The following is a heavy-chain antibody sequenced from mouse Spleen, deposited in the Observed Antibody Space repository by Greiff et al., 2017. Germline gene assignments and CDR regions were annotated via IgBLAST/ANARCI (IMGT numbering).Heavy chain of an antibody. CDR3: ASDYYGSNYAMDY. D-gene: IGHD1-1*01. V-gene: IGHV5-12*01. J-gene: IGHJ4*01. CDR2: ISNGGGST. CDR1: GFTFSDYY. Sequence: EVQLVESGGGLVQPGGSLKLSCAASGFTFSDYYMYWVRQTPEKRLEWVAYISNGGGSTYYPDTVKGRFTISRDNAKNTLYLQMSRLKSEDTAMYYCASDYYGSNYAMDYWGQGTSVTVSS.